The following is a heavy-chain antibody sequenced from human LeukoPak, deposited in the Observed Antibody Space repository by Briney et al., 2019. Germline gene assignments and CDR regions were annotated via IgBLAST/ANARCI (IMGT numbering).Heavy chain of an antibody. CDR3: ARGSTYYYGSGSYYNLQGAFDI. CDR2: IYSGGST. D-gene: IGHD3-10*01. Sequence: PGGSLRLSCAASGFTVSSNYMSWVRHAPGKGLEWVSVIYSGGSTYYADSVKGRFTISRDNSKNTLYLQMNSLRAEDTAVYYCARGSTYYYGSGSYYNLQGAFDIWGQGTMVTVSS. CDR1: GFTVSSNY. J-gene: IGHJ3*02. V-gene: IGHV3-53*01.